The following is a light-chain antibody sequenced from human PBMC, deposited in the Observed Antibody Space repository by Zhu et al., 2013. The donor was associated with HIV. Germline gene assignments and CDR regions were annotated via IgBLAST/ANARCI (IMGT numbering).Light chain of an antibody. Sequence: EIVLTQSPVTMSVSPGDRVTLSCTASQSVDSDLAWYQQKPGQPPRLLIYGASTRSTGIPARFSGTGSGTEFTLTISSLQPEDFATYYCQQAHSFPITFGQGTRLDIK. V-gene: IGKV3-15*01. J-gene: IGKJ5*01. CDR3: QQAHSFPIT. CDR1: QSVDSD. CDR2: GAS.